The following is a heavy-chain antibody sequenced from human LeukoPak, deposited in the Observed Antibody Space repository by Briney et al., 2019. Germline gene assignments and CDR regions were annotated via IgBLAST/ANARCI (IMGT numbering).Heavy chain of an antibody. V-gene: IGHV3-48*01. CDR3: ATPLDY. Sequence: GGSLRLSCAASGFTFSTYSMNGVRQAPGKGLEWVSYISSGSNTIYYADSVKGRFTISRDNAKNSLYLQMNSLRAEDTAVYYCATPLDYWGQGTLVTVSS. J-gene: IGHJ4*02. CDR2: ISSGSNTI. CDR1: GFTFSTYS.